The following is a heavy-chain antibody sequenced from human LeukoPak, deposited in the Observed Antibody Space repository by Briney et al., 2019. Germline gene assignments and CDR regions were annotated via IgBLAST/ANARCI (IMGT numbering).Heavy chain of an antibody. CDR1: GSTFSSYG. CDR3: AKASNEGWYFDY. V-gene: IGHV3-30*18. D-gene: IGHD6-19*01. Sequence: GGSLRLSCAASGSTFSSYGMHWVRQAPGKGLEWVAVISYDGSNKYYADSVKGRFTISRDNSKNTLYLQMNSLRAEDTAVYYCAKASNEGWYFDYWGQGTLVTVSS. J-gene: IGHJ4*02. CDR2: ISYDGSNK.